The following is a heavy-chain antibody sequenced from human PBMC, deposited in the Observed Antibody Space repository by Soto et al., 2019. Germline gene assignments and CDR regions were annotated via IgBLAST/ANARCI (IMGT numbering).Heavy chain of an antibody. J-gene: IGHJ6*02. CDR2: IIPIFGTA. CDR1: GGTFSSYA. D-gene: IGHD6-13*01. CDR3: VRAAAGTSEIASDYYYYYGMDV. Sequence: SVKVSCKASGGTFSSYAISWVRQAPGQGLEWKGGIIPIFGTANYAQKFQGRVTITADESTSTAYMELSSLRSEDTAVYYCVRAAAGTSEIASDYYYYYGMDVWGQGTTVTVSS. V-gene: IGHV1-69*13.